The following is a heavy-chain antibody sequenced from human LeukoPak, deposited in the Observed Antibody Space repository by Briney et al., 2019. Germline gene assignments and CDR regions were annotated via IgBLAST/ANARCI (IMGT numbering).Heavy chain of an antibody. D-gene: IGHD3-10*01. V-gene: IGHV3-21*01. CDR3: ASSGLFSGTDY. Sequence: GGSLRLSCAASGFTFSNAWMSWVRQAPGKGLEWVSSISSSSSYIYYADSVKGRFTISRDNAKNSLYLQMNSLRAEDAAVYYCASSGLFSGTDYWGQGTLVTVSS. CDR1: GFTFSNAW. J-gene: IGHJ4*02. CDR2: ISSSSSYI.